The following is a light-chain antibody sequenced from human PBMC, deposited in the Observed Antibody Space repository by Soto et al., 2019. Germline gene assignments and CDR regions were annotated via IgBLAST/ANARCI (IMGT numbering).Light chain of an antibody. CDR2: GAS. CDR1: QTVTSFY. Sequence: IVLTQSPGTLSLSPGERATLSCRASQTVTSFYLAWYQQKPDQAPRLLIYGASSRATGIPDRFSGSGSGTDFTLTISRLEPEDFAVYYCQQYGSSPLTFGQGTKVDIK. V-gene: IGKV3-20*01. J-gene: IGKJ2*01. CDR3: QQYGSSPLT.